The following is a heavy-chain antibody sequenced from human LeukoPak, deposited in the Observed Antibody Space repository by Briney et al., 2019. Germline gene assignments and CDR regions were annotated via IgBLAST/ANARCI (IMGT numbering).Heavy chain of an antibody. Sequence: PSETLSLTCAVYGGSFSGYYWSWIRQPPGKGLEWIGEINHSGSTNYNPSLKSRVTISVDTSKNQFSLKLSSVTAADTAVYYCAREKVGVDYWGQGTLVTVSS. V-gene: IGHV4-34*01. CDR1: GGSFSGYY. CDR3: AREKVGVDY. D-gene: IGHD1-26*01. CDR2: INHSGST. J-gene: IGHJ4*02.